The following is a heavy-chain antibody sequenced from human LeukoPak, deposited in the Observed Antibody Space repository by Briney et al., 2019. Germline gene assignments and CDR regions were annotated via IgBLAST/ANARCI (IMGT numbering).Heavy chain of an antibody. J-gene: IGHJ4*02. D-gene: IGHD2-2*01. CDR2: IRYDGSNK. V-gene: IGHV3-30*02. Sequence: GGSLRLSCAASGFTFSSYGMHWVRQAPGKGLEWVAFIRYDGSNKYYADSVKGRFTISRDNSKNTLYLRMNSLRAEDTAVYYCAKSYCSSTSCFFDYWGQGTLVTVSS. CDR1: GFTFSSYG. CDR3: AKSYCSSTSCFFDY.